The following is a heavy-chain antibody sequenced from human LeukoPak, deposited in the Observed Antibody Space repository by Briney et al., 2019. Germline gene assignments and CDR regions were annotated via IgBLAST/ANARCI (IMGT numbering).Heavy chain of an antibody. CDR3: ARDDGRSWLLDY. CDR1: GFTFSSYA. Sequence: GGSLRLSCAASGFTFSSYAMHWVRQAPGKGLEWVAVISYDGSNKYYADSVKGRFTISRDNSKNTLYLQMNSLRAEDTAVYYCARDDGRSWLLDYWGQGTLVTVSS. CDR2: ISYDGSNK. V-gene: IGHV3-30*04. J-gene: IGHJ4*02. D-gene: IGHD2-15*01.